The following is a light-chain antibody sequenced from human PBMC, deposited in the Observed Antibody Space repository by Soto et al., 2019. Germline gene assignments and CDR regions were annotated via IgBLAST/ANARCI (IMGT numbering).Light chain of an antibody. CDR2: LGS. CDR1: QSLLHSKGNNY. J-gene: IGKJ1*01. Sequence: DIVRTQSPLSLPVPPGEPASISCRSSQSLLHSKGNNYLEWYLQKPGQSPQLLIYLGSNRASGVSDRFSGSGSGTDFTLKISRVEAEDVGVYYCMQAPQMPPRTFGQGPKVEIK. CDR3: MQAPQMPPRT. V-gene: IGKV2-28*01.